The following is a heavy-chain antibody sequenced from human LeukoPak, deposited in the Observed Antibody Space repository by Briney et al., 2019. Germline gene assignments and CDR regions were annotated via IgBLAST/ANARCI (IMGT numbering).Heavy chain of an antibody. CDR2: TNTDGSST. D-gene: IGHD3-22*01. Sequence: GGSLRHSCEASGFTFIHIWMHWVRQAPGKGLVWVSRTNTDGSSTNYMHSVNGRFTISRDNAKNTIYLQMNSLRAEDTAVYYCVPSDTSGLYWGQGTLVTVSS. J-gene: IGHJ4*02. CDR1: GFTFIHIW. CDR3: VPSDTSGLY. V-gene: IGHV3-74*01.